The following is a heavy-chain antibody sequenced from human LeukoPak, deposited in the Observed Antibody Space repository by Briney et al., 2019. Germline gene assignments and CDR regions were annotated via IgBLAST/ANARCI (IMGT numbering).Heavy chain of an antibody. CDR1: GFTVSSNY. CDR3: ERSLRVRGVPDYMDV. Sequence: GGSLRLSCAASGFTVSSNYMTWARQAPGKVLEWVSVIHKNAITSYADTVKGRSTISRDNSKNTLYLQMNNLRADDTAVYYCERSLRVRGVPDYMDVWGKGTTVTVSS. D-gene: IGHD3-10*01. CDR2: IHKNAIT. J-gene: IGHJ6*03. V-gene: IGHV3-53*01.